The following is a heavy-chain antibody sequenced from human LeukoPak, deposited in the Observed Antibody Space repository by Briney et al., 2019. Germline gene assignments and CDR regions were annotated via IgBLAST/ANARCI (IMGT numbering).Heavy chain of an antibody. CDR1: GGSFSGYY. D-gene: IGHD3-9*01. J-gene: IGHJ5*02. Sequence: SETLSLTCAVYGGSFSGYYWSWIRQPPGKGLEWIGEINHSGSTNYNPSLKSRVTISVDTSKNQFSLKLSSVTAADTAVCYCARRGGLITIWFDPWGQGTLVTVSS. V-gene: IGHV4-34*01. CDR3: ARRGGLITIWFDP. CDR2: INHSGST.